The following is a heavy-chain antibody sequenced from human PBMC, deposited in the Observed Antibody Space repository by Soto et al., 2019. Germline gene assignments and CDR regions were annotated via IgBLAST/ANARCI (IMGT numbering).Heavy chain of an antibody. D-gene: IGHD3-9*01. V-gene: IGHV3-30-3*01. Sequence: GGSLRLSCAASGFTFSSYAMHWVRQAPGKGLEWVAVILYDGSNKYYADSVKGRFTISRDNSKNTLYLQMNSLRAEDTAVYYCARDYDILTGYYRFGFDYWGQGTLVTVSS. CDR2: ILYDGSNK. CDR3: ARDYDILTGYYRFGFDY. CDR1: GFTFSSYA. J-gene: IGHJ4*02.